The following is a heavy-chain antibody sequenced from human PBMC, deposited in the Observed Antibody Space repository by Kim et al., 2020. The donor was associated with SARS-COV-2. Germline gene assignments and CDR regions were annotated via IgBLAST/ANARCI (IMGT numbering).Heavy chain of an antibody. Sequence: KGRFTISRDNAKNSLYLQMNSLRAEDTAVYYCARVFIAAAGTRPLIYFDYWGQGTLVTVSS. V-gene: IGHV3-11*04. D-gene: IGHD6-13*01. CDR3: ARVFIAAAGTRPLIYFDY. J-gene: IGHJ4*02.